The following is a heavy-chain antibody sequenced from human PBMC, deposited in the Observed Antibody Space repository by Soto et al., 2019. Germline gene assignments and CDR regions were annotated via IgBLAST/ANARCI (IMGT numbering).Heavy chain of an antibody. V-gene: IGHV3-48*02. J-gene: IGHJ6*02. CDR2: ISSGSTTI. CDR3: ARVRRNDASDYYGMAV. D-gene: IGHD1-1*01. Sequence: EVQLEESGGGSAQPGGSLRLSCAASGFSFSTSTMNWVRQAPGKGLEWVSYISSGSTTIYYADSVKGRFTISRDNGKNSLYLQMNSLRDEDTAVYYCARVRRNDASDYYGMAVWGQGTTVTVSS. CDR1: GFSFSTST.